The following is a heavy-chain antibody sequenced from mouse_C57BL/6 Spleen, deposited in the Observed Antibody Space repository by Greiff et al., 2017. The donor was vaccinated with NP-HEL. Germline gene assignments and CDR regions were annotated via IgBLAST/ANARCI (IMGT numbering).Heavy chain of an antibody. CDR3: ARSRKTGGYAMDY. V-gene: IGHV1-53*01. Sequence: QVHVKQPGTELVKPGASVKLSCKASGYTFTSYWMHWVKQRPGQGLEWIGNINPSNGGTNYNEKFKSKATLTVDKSSSTAYMQLSSLTSEDSAVYYCARSRKTGGYAMDYWGQGTSVTVSS. D-gene: IGHD4-1*01. CDR2: INPSNGGT. J-gene: IGHJ4*01. CDR1: GYTFTSYW.